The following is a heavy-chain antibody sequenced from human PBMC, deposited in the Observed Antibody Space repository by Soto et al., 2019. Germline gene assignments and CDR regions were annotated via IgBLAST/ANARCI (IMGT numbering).Heavy chain of an antibody. J-gene: IGHJ5*02. V-gene: IGHV4-31*03. D-gene: IGHD3-10*01. Sequence: SSETLSLTCTVSGGSISSGGYYWSWIRQHPGKGLEWIGYIYYSGSTYYNPSLKSRVTISVDTSKNQFSLKLSSVTAADTAVYYCASSRFGELYTWFDPWGQGTLVTVSS. CDR3: ASSRFGELYTWFDP. CDR2: IYYSGST. CDR1: GGSISSGGYY.